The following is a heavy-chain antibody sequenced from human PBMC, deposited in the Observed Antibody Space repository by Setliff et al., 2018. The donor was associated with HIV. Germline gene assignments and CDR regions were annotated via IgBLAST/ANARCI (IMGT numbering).Heavy chain of an antibody. Sequence: ASVKVSCKASGYTFTGYDIHWVRQAPGQGLEWMGRISPNSGDTNYAQKFQGRVARTRDTSISTAYMDLTRLRSDDTAVYYCAREDHYDRFLDHWGQGALVTVSS. CDR1: GYTFTGYD. CDR3: AREDHYDRFLDH. CDR2: ISPNSGDT. J-gene: IGHJ5*02. D-gene: IGHD3-22*01. V-gene: IGHV1-2*06.